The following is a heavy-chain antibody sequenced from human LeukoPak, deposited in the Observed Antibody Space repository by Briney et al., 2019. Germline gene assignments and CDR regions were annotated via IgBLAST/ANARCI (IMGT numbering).Heavy chain of an antibody. V-gene: IGHV3-48*02. Sequence: PGGSLRLSCAASGFTFSSYSMNWVRQAPGKGLEWISYISGSGSVSYYEDSVKSRFTISRDNAKNSLYLQMNSLRDEDTALYYCARDGGFGFLAAFDIWGQGTMVTVSS. CDR2: ISGSGSVS. D-gene: IGHD3-10*01. CDR3: ARDGGFGFLAAFDI. CDR1: GFTFSSYS. J-gene: IGHJ3*02.